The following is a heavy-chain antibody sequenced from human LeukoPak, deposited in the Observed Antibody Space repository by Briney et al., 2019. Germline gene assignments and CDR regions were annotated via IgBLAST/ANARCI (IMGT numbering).Heavy chain of an antibody. J-gene: IGHJ6*02. CDR1: GGSFSGYY. D-gene: IGHD3-9*01. CDR2: INHSGST. CDR3: ARGRNYDILTGYFRYYYYGMDV. V-gene: IGHV4-34*01. Sequence: SETLSLTCAVYGGSFSGYYWSWIRQPPGKGLEWIGEINHSGSTNYNPSLKSRVTISVDTSKNQFSLKLSSVTAADTAVYYCARGRNYDILTGYFRYYYYGMDVWGQGTTVTVSS.